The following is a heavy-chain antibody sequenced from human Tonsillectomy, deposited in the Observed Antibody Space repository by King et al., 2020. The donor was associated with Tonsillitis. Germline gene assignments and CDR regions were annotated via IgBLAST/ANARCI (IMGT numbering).Heavy chain of an antibody. CDR1: GGSFSGYY. J-gene: IGHJ4*01. CDR3: ARVASTVVTGPFRY. Sequence: VQLQQWGAGLLKPSETLSLTCAVYGGSFSGYYWSWIRQPPGKGLEWIGEINHSGSTNYNPSLKSRVTISVDTSKNQFSLKLSSVTAADTAVYYCARVASTVVTGPFRYWGHGTLVTVSS. D-gene: IGHD4-23*01. CDR2: INHSGST. V-gene: IGHV4-34*01.